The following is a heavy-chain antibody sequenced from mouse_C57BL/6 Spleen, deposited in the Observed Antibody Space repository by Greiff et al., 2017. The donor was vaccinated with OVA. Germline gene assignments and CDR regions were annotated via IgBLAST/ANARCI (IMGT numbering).Heavy chain of an antibody. J-gene: IGHJ2*01. CDR1: GYSFTGYY. Sequence: EVQLVESGPELVKPGASVKISCKASGYSFTGYYMNWVKQSPEKSLEWIGEINPSTGGTTYNQKFKAKATLTVDKSSSTAYMQLKSLTSEDSAVYYCAREVWPFDYWGQGTTLTVSS. D-gene: IGHD2-10*02. CDR2: INPSTGGT. CDR3: AREVWPFDY. V-gene: IGHV1-42*01.